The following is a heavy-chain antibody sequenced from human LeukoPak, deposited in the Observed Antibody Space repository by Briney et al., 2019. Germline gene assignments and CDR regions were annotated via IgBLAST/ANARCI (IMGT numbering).Heavy chain of an antibody. Sequence: PSQTLSLTCTVSGGSISSGGYYWSWIRQPPGKGLEWIGEINHSGSTNYNPSLKSRVTISVDTSKNQFSLKLSSVTAADTAVYYCARGQIQLSPFDYWGQGTLVTVSS. J-gene: IGHJ4*02. D-gene: IGHD5-18*01. CDR3: ARGQIQLSPFDY. CDR2: INHSGST. CDR1: GGSISSGGYY. V-gene: IGHV4-30-2*01.